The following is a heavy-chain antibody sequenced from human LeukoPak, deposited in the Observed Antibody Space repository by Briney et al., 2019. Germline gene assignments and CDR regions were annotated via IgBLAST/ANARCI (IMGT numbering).Heavy chain of an antibody. CDR3: AKPERYGTTWYGRVDY. D-gene: IGHD6-13*01. Sequence: GGSLRLSCAASGLSFSNYGMHWVRQAPGKGLEWVSAIRTSGSTYYADSVKGRFTISRDNPKNTLYLQMNSLRGEDTAVYYCAKPERYGTTWYGRVDYWGQGTLVTVSS. V-gene: IGHV3-23*01. CDR2: IRTSGST. CDR1: GLSFSNYG. J-gene: IGHJ4*02.